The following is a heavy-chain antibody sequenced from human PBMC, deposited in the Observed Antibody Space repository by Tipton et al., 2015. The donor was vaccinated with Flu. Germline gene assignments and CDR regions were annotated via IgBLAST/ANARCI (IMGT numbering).Heavy chain of an antibody. CDR3: ARDRPNYYYYGMDV. V-gene: IGHV4-59*01. CDR2: IYYSGST. J-gene: IGHJ6*02. CDR1: GGSTSSYY. Sequence: LRLSCTVSGGSTSSYYWSWIRQPPGKGLEWIGYIYYSGSTNYNPSLKSRVTISVDTSKNQFSLKLSSVTAADTAVYYCARDRPNYYYYGMDVWGQGTTVTVSS.